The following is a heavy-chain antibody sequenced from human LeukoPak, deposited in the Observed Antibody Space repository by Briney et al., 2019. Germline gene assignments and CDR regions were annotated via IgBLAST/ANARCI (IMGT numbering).Heavy chain of an antibody. CDR1: GFTFSSSA. CDR2: IRGSGDRT. Sequence: GGSLRLSCAASGFTFSSSAMSWVRQAPGKGLEWVSTIRGSGDRTYYADSVKGRFTISRDNSKNTLFLHMNSLRAEEKAVSSCAKGYYGSGSYGWFHYWGQGTLVTVSS. V-gene: IGHV3-23*01. CDR3: AKGYYGSGSYGWFHY. D-gene: IGHD3-10*01. J-gene: IGHJ4*02.